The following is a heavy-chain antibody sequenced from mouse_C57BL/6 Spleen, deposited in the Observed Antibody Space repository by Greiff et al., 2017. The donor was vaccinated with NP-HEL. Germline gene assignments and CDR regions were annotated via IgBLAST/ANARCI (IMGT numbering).Heavy chain of an antibody. CDR2: IHYDGSST. CDR1: GFTFSDYY. J-gene: IGHJ4*01. CDR3: ARAKYSKYAMDY. D-gene: IGHD2-5*01. Sequence: EVKLMESEGGLVQPGSSMKLSCTASGFTFSDYYMAWVRQVPEKGLEWVANIHYDGSSTYYLDSLKSRFIISRDNAKNILYLQMSSLKSEDTATYYCARAKYSKYAMDYWGQGTSVTVSS. V-gene: IGHV5-16*01.